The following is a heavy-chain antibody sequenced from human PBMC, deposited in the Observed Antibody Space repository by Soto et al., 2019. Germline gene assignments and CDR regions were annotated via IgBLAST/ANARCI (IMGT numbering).Heavy chain of an antibody. Sequence: GGSLRLPYAAAWVTFIKLWVGWVRQAPGKGLEWEANIKQDGGEKYYVDSVKGRFTISRDNAKNSLYLQMNSLRAEDTAIYFCARDRSLASWGQGTLVTVSS. V-gene: IGHV3-7*01. CDR1: WVTFIKLW. CDR2: IKQDGGEK. J-gene: IGHJ5*02. CDR3: ARDRSLAS.